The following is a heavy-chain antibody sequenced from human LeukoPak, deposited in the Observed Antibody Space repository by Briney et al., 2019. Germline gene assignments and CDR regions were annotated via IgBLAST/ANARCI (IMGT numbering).Heavy chain of an antibody. CDR3: ASIGYCSSTSCAPIP. D-gene: IGHD2-2*01. J-gene: IGHJ5*02. CDR1: AFTFDGYG. V-gene: IGHV3-20*01. CDR2: INWNGGST. Sequence: SGGSLRLSCTASAFTFDGYGMSWVRQAPGKGLEWVSGINWNGGSTGYAYSVKGRFTISRDNAKNSLYLQMNSLRAEDTALYHCASIGYCSSTSCAPIPWGQGTLVTVSS.